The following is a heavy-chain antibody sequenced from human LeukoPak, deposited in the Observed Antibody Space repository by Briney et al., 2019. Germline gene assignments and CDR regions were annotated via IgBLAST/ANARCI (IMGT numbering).Heavy chain of an antibody. J-gene: IGHJ3*02. Sequence: SETLSLTCAVYGGSFSGYYWSWIRQPPGKGLEWIGEINHSGSTNYNPSLKSRVTISVDTSKNQFSLKLSSVNGADTAVYYCAREDSRTFDIWGQGTMVTVSS. V-gene: IGHV4-34*01. D-gene: IGHD6-13*01. CDR1: GGSFSGYY. CDR3: AREDSRTFDI. CDR2: INHSGST.